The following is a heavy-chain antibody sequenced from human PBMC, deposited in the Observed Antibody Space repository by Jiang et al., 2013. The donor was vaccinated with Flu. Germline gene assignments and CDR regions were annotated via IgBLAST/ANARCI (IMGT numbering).Heavy chain of an antibody. CDR2: IYVGDSDT. Sequence: GWVRQMPGKGLEWVGVIYVGDSDTRYSPSFEGPGQHLGRQVHQHRSLQWMSLKASDTAMYFCARGDDGSGRTYYFDVWGQGTLVTVSS. J-gene: IGHJ4*02. V-gene: IGHV5-51*01. CDR3: ARGDDGSGRTYYFDV. D-gene: IGHD3-22*01.